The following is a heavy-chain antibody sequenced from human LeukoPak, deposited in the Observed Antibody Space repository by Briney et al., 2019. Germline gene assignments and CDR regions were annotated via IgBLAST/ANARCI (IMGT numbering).Heavy chain of an antibody. CDR3: TRQYYDFWSGFYTADYYFDY. CDR2: TSSKSRYV. D-gene: IGHD3-3*01. J-gene: IGHJ4*02. V-gene: IGHV3-21*01. CDR1: GFTFSDFG. Sequence: GGSLRLSCAASGFTFSDFGMNWVRQAPGKGLEWVSSTSSKSRYVYYADSVKGRFTISRDNADNSLYLQMNSLRVEDSAVYYCTRQYYDFWSGFYTADYYFDYWGQGTLVTVSS.